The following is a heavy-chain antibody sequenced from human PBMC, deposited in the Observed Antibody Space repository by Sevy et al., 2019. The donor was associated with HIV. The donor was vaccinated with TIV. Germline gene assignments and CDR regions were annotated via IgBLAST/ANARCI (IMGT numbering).Heavy chain of an antibody. CDR2: VRYSGSK. CDR3: ATYIAAVGSNWFDP. D-gene: IGHD6-13*01. J-gene: IGHJ5*02. Sequence: SETLSLTCTVSGGSISSSSSYWGWIRQPPGKPLEWIGSVRYSGSKYYNPSLKSRVTISVDTSESQFSLWLSSVTAADTAVYYCATYIAAVGSNWFDPWGQGTLVTVSS. CDR1: GGSISSSSSY. V-gene: IGHV4-39*01.